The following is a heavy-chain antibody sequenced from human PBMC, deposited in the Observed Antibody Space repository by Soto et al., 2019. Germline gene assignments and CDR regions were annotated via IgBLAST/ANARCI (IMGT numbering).Heavy chain of an antibody. V-gene: IGHV4-38-2*02. D-gene: IGHD3-3*01. CDR1: GYSISSAYY. CDR2: VYHSGST. CDR3: ARDNILGILYGGMDV. J-gene: IGHJ6*02. Sequence: SETLSLTCVVSGYSISSAYYWGWIRQPPGKGLEWVGSVYHSGSTYYNPSLKSRVTISVDTSKNQFSLKLSSVTAADTAVYYCARDNILGILYGGMDVWGQGTTVTVSS.